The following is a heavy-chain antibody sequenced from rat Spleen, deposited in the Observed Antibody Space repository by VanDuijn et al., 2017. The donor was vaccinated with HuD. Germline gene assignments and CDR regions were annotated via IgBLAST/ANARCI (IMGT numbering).Heavy chain of an antibody. CDR1: GFTFSDYY. Sequence: EVQLVESDGGLVQPGRSLKLSCATSGFTFSDYYMAWGRQAPTKGLEWVATISYDGSNTYYRDSVKGRFTISRDNAKSTLYLEMDSLRYEDTATYYCVRQGYLRDWYFDFWGPGTVVTVSS. V-gene: IGHV5-7*01. CDR3: VRQGYLRDWYFDF. CDR2: ISYDGSNT. J-gene: IGHJ1*01. D-gene: IGHD2-7*01.